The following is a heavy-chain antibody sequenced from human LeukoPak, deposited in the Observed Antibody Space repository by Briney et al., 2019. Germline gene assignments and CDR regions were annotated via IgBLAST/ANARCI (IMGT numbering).Heavy chain of an antibody. CDR3: ARDQRTNSPSAGRMDV. V-gene: IGHV3-30-3*01. CDR1: GFTFSSYA. D-gene: IGHD2-2*01. J-gene: IGHJ6*02. CDR2: ISYDGSNK. Sequence: GGSLRLSCAASGFTFSSYAMHWVRQAPGKGLEWVAVISYDGSNKYYADSVKGRFTISRDNAKNSLYLQMNSLSAEDTAVYYCARDQRTNSPSAGRMDVWGQGTTVTVSS.